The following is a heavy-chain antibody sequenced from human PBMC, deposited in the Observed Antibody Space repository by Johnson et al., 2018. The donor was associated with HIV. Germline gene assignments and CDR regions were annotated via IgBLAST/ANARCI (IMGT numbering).Heavy chain of an antibody. J-gene: IGHJ3*02. CDR3: ARGGRGHDAFDI. Sequence: VQLVESGGGLVQPGGSLRLSCAAPGFTFSFYCMNWVRQAPGKGLEWVANINQDGSEKYYVDSVKGRFTISRDNAKKSVYLQMNSLRAGDTAVYYCARGGRGHDAFDIWGQGTMVTVSS. CDR1: GFTFSFYC. V-gene: IGHV3-7*01. CDR2: INQDGSEK.